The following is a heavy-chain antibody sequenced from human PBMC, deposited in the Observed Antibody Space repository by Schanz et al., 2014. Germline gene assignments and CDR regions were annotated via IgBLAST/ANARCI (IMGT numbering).Heavy chain of an antibody. Sequence: QVRLVQSGAEVKKPGASVKVSCKASGYTFTGHYIQWVRQAPGQGLEWMGRINPGPGGTTYAQSFRGRVTMTRDTSISTAYMELGSLRSDDTAVYYCARGMSGYDCPDLWGQGTLVTVSS. J-gene: IGHJ5*02. D-gene: IGHD5-12*01. CDR1: GYTFTGHY. V-gene: IGHV1-2*06. CDR2: INPGPGGT. CDR3: ARGMSGYDCPDL.